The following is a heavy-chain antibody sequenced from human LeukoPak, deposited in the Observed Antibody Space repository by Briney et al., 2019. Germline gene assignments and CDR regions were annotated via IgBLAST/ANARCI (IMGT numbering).Heavy chain of an antibody. D-gene: IGHD6-19*01. V-gene: IGHV3-23*01. CDR3: ATLMYTTGRQGFDS. Sequence: GGSLRLSCAASGFAFRIFPMIWARQAPGKGLEWVSSISADSTTTNYADSAKGRFTVSRDNSKRTLYLQMNSLRVEDRAVYYCATLMYTTGRQGFDSWGQGTRVTVSS. CDR2: ISADSTTT. J-gene: IGHJ4*02. CDR1: GFAFRIFP.